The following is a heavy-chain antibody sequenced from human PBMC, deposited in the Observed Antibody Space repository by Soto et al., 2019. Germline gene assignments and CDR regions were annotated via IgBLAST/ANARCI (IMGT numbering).Heavy chain of an antibody. CDR2: MNPNSGNT. V-gene: IGHV1-8*01. CDR3: ARTPAQITMVRGVINSYYYYYYMDV. CDR1: GYTFTSYD. D-gene: IGHD3-10*01. Sequence: ASVKVSCKASGYTFTSYDINWVRQATGQGLEWMGWMNPNSGNTGYAQKFQGRVTMTRNTSISTAYMELSSLRSEDTAVYYCARTPAQITMVRGVINSYYYYYYMDVWGKGTTVTVSS. J-gene: IGHJ6*03.